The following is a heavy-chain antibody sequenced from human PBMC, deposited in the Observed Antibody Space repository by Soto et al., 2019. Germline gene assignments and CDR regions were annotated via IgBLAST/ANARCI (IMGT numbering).Heavy chain of an antibody. CDR1: GYTFSTYG. CDR3: ARGKGMEENYFYHGMDI. Sequence: ASVKVSCKASGYTFSTYGMHWVRQAPGQSLEWMGWLNGGTGQTRYSQKFQDRVIITRDTSASTGYMELSRLRSEDTAIYYCARGKGMEENYFYHGMDILGQGATVTVSS. J-gene: IGHJ6*02. CDR2: LNGGTGQT. V-gene: IGHV1-3*01. D-gene: IGHD1-1*01.